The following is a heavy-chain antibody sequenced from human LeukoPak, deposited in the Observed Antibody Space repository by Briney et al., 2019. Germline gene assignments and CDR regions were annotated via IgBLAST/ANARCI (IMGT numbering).Heavy chain of an antibody. Sequence: SETLSLTCAVYGGSFSGYYWSWIRQPPGKGLEWIGEINHSGCTNYNPSLKSRVTISVDTSKNQFSLKLSSVTAADTAVYYCARGLRGYSYGARRDDYWGQGTLVTVSS. J-gene: IGHJ4*02. CDR2: INHSGCT. CDR1: GGSFSGYY. CDR3: ARGLRGYSYGARRDDY. V-gene: IGHV4-34*01. D-gene: IGHD5-18*01.